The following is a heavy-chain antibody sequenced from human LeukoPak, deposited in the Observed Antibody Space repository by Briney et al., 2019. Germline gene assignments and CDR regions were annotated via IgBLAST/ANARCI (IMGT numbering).Heavy chain of an antibody. D-gene: IGHD2-15*01. V-gene: IGHV3-23*01. Sequence: GGSLRLSCAASGFTFSSSAMSWVRQAPGKGLEWVSAISNNGGYTHYADSVQGRFTISRDNSKSTLCLQMNSLRAEDTAVYYCAKQLGYCSDGSCYFPYWGQGALVTVSS. J-gene: IGHJ4*02. CDR3: AKQLGYCSDGSCYFPY. CDR1: GFTFSSSA. CDR2: ISNNGGYT.